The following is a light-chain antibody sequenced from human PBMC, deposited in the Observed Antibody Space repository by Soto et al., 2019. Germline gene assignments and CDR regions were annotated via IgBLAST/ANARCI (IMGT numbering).Light chain of an antibody. CDR3: QQYGNSPRYS. CDR1: QSVSSNY. V-gene: IGKV3-20*01. CDR2: ATS. Sequence: EIVLTQSPGTLSLSLGERATLSCRASQSVSSNYLAWYQQKPGQAPRLLIYATSSRATGIPDRFSGSGSGTAYTPTISRLEPEDFAVFYCQQYGNSPRYSFGQGTKLEIK. J-gene: IGKJ2*03.